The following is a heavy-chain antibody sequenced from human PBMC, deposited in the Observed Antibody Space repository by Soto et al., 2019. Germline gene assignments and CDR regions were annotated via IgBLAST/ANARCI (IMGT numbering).Heavy chain of an antibody. D-gene: IGHD4-17*01. V-gene: IGHV1-18*04. CDR2: ISAYNGNT. CDR3: ARVTTTEYYYYGMDV. CDR1: GGTFTSYG. Sequence: ASVKVSCKASGGTFTSYGISWVRQAPGQGLEWMGWISAYNGNTNYAQKLQGRVTMTTDTSTSTAYMELRSLRSDDTAVYYCARVTTTEYYYYGMDVWGQGTTVTVSS. J-gene: IGHJ6*02.